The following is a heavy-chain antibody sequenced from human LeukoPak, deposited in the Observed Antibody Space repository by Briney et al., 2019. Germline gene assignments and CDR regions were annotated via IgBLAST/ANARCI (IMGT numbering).Heavy chain of an antibody. CDR3: AREYEFWSGYSNWFDP. Sequence: ASVKVSCKASGYTFTSYGISWVRQAPGQGLEWMGWISAYNGNTNYAQKLQGRVTMTTDTSTSTAYMELRSLRSDDTAVYYCAREYEFWSGYSNWFDPWGQGTLVTVSS. D-gene: IGHD3-3*01. V-gene: IGHV1-18*01. CDR2: ISAYNGNT. CDR1: GYTFTSYG. J-gene: IGHJ5*02.